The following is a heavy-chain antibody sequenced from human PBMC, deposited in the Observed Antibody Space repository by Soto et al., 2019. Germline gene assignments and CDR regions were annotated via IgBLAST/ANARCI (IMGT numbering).Heavy chain of an antibody. J-gene: IGHJ6*02. V-gene: IGHV5-51*01. Sequence: GESLKISCKASVYNFNTYWIGWLRQMPGEGLEWVGIIYPGDSDTRYSPSFLGLVTISVDKSITTAYVRWSSLKAPDTAMYYCARRRYYDSSGYGDYYYYGMDVWGQGTTVTVSS. CDR2: IYPGDSDT. D-gene: IGHD3-22*01. CDR3: ARRRYYDSSGYGDYYYYGMDV. CDR1: VYNFNTYW.